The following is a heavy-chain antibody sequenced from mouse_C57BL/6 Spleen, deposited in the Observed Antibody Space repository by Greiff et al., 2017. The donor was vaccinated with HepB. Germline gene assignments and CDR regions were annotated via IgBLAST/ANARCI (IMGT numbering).Heavy chain of an antibody. CDR2: IDPSDSYT. CDR1: GYTFTSYW. Sequence: QVQLKQSGAELVKPGASVKLSCKASGYTFTSYWMQWVKQRPGQGLEWIGEIDPSDSYTNYNQKFKGKATLTVDTSSSTAYMQLSSLTSEDSAVYYGARRLRAMDYWGQGTSVTVSS. CDR3: ARRLRAMDY. D-gene: IGHD3-2*02. J-gene: IGHJ4*01. V-gene: IGHV1-50*01.